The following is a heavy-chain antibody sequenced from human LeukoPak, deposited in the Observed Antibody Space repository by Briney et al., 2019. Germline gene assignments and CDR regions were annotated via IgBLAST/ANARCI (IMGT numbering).Heavy chain of an antibody. D-gene: IGHD2-2*01. Sequence: PSETLSLTCAVYGGSFSGYYWSWIRQPPGKGLEWIGEINHSGSTNYNPSLKSRVTISVDTSKNQFSLKLSSVTAADTAVYYCARVPRHSTADYWGQGTLVTVSS. CDR3: ARVPRHSTADY. J-gene: IGHJ4*02. CDR2: INHSGST. V-gene: IGHV4-34*01. CDR1: GGSFSGYY.